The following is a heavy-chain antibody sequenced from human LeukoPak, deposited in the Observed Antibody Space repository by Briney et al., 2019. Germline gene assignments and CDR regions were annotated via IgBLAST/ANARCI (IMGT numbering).Heavy chain of an antibody. CDR1: GGSISSYY. V-gene: IGHV4-59*01. Sequence: SETLSLTCTVSGGSISSYYWSWIRQRPGKGLEWIGYIYYSGSTNYNPSLKSRVTISVDTSKNQFSLKLSSVTSADTAVYYCARGVVPAAYYYYGMDVWGKGTTVTVSS. J-gene: IGHJ6*04. CDR3: ARGVVPAAYYYYGMDV. D-gene: IGHD2-2*01. CDR2: IYYSGST.